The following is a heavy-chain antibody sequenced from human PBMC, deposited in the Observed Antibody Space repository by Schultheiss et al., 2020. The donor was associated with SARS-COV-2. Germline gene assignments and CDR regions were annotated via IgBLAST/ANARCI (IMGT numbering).Heavy chain of an antibody. CDR1: GFSLSTSGMR. CDR3: ARITPFYGMDV. CDR2: IDWDDDK. J-gene: IGHJ6*02. V-gene: IGHV2-70*04. Sequence: QTLTLTCTFSGFSLSTSGMRVSWIRQPPGKALEWLARIDWDDDKFYSTSLKTRLTISKDTSKNQVVLTMTNMDPVDTATYYCARITPFYGMDVWGQGTTVTVAS.